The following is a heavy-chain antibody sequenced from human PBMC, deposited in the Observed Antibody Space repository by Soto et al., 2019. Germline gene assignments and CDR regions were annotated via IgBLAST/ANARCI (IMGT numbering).Heavy chain of an antibody. CDR1: GGSISSSGYY. CDR2: IYYSGST. J-gene: IGHJ4*02. Sequence: TLSLTCTVSGGSISSSGYYLSWIRQQTGKGLEWIGYIYYSGSTYYNPSLKSRVTISVDTSKNQFSLKLSSVTAADTAVYYCASGYYDSNGYYFDYLYYWGQGTLVPVSS. D-gene: IGHD3-22*01. V-gene: IGHV4-31*03. CDR3: ASGYYDSNGYYFDYLYY.